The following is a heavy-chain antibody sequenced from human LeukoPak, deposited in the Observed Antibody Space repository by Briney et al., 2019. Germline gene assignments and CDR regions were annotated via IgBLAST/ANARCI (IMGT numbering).Heavy chain of an antibody. CDR3: AKGWGYCSGGSCYHSAYYYYGMDV. CDR2: ISGSGGST. V-gene: IGHV3-23*01. Sequence: GGSLRLSCAASGFTFSSYAMSWVRQAPGKGLEWVSAISGSGGSTYYADSVKGRFTISRDNSKNTLYLQMNSLRAEDTAVYHCAKGWGYCSGGSCYHSAYYYYGMDVWGQGTTVTVSS. D-gene: IGHD2-15*01. CDR1: GFTFSSYA. J-gene: IGHJ6*02.